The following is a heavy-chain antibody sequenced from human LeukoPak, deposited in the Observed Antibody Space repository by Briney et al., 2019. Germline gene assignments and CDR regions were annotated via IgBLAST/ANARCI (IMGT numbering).Heavy chain of an antibody. CDR1: GGSFSGYY. D-gene: IGHD2-2*01. V-gene: IGHV4-34*01. J-gene: IGHJ5*02. Sequence: SETLSLTCAVYGGSFSGYYWSWIRQPPGKGLEWIGEINHSGSTNYNPSLKSRVAISVDTSKNQFSLKLSSVTAADTAVYYCAGAHRTLVVPAAKKGGFDPWGQGTLVTVSS. CDR3: AGAHRTLVVPAAKKGGFDP. CDR2: INHSGST.